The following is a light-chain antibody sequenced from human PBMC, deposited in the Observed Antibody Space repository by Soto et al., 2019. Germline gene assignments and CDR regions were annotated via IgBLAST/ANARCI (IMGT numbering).Light chain of an antibody. Sequence: EIVVTQSPATLSVSPGERATLSCRASQSVSSNLAWYQQKPGQAPRLLIYGASNRATGIPDRFSGSGSGTDFTLTISSLQPEDVATYYCQKYNSAPFTFGPGTKVAIK. J-gene: IGKJ3*01. CDR1: QSVSSN. CDR3: QKYNSAPFT. CDR2: GAS. V-gene: IGKV3D-15*01.